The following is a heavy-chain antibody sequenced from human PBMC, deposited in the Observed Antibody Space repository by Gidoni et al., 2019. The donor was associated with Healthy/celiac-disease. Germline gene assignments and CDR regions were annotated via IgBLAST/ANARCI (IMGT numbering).Heavy chain of an antibody. CDR3: AREGYDFWSGYYYYYMDV. CDR1: GYTFTGYY. CDR2: INPNSGGT. V-gene: IGHV1-2*06. J-gene: IGHJ6*03. D-gene: IGHD3-3*01. Sequence: QVQLVQSGAEVKKPGASVKVSCKASGYTFTGYYMHWVRQAPGQGLEWMGRINPNSGGTNYAQKFQGRVTITRDTSISTAYMELSRLRSDDTAVYYCAREGYDFWSGYYYYYMDVWGKGTTVTVSS.